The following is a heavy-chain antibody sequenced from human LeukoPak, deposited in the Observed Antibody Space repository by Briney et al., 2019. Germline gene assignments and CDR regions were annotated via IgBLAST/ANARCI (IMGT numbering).Heavy chain of an antibody. V-gene: IGHV1-3*03. CDR1: GYTFTNYA. CDR2: INTGNGNT. CDR3: ARPNGSSGYYMDV. D-gene: IGHD3-22*01. J-gene: IGHJ6*03. Sequence: ASVKVSCKASGYTFTNYAMHWVRQAPGQRLEWMGWINTGNGNTKYSQEFQGRVTITRDTSANTAYMELSSLRSEDTAVYYCARPNGSSGYYMDVWGKGTTVTVSS.